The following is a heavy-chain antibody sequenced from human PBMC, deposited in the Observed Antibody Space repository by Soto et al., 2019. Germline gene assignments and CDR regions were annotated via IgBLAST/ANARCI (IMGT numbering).Heavy chain of an antibody. V-gene: IGHV3-30*18. CDR3: AKSLLGPNHYYYGMDV. CDR2: ISYDGSNK. Sequence: QVQLVESGGGVVQPGRSLRLSCAASGFTFSSYGMHWVRQAPGKGLEWVAVISYDGSNKYSADSLKGRLTISRDNSKNTLYLQMNSLRAEDTAVYYCAKSLLGPNHYYYGMDVWGQGTTVTVSS. CDR1: GFTFSSYG. J-gene: IGHJ6*02.